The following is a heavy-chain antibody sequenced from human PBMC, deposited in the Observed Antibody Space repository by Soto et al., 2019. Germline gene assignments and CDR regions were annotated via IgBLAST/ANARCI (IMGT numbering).Heavy chain of an antibody. CDR3: AKGVYYDFWSGYPNWFDP. CDR1: GFTFSSYA. D-gene: IGHD3-3*01. J-gene: IGHJ5*02. V-gene: IGHV3-23*01. Sequence: GGSLRLSCAASGFTFSSYAMIWVRQAPGKGLEWVSAISGSGGSTYYADSVKGRFTISRDNSKNTLYLQMNSLRAEDTAVYYCAKGVYYDFWSGYPNWFDPWGQGTLVTVSS. CDR2: ISGSGGST.